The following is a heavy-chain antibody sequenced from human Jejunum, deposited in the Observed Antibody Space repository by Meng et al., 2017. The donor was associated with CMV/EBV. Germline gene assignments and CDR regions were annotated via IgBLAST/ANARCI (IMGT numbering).Heavy chain of an antibody. CDR1: GFTFNSYF. CDR2: ISGSGHYI. CDR3: ARDLSSSWQHWFDP. J-gene: IGHJ5*02. D-gene: IGHD6-13*01. Sequence: SGFTFNSYFMNWVRQAPGKGLEWLSSISGSGHYINYANSVKGRFTISRDDAKNSLYLEMSGLRVEDTAVYYCARDLSSSWQHWFDPWGPGTQVTVSS. V-gene: IGHV3-21*01.